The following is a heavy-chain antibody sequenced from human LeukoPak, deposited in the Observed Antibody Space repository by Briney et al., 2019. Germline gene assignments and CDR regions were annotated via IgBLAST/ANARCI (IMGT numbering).Heavy chain of an antibody. CDR3: AKDLREGHYYDSSGCLDY. J-gene: IGHJ4*02. Sequence: GRSLRLSCAASGFTFSSYGMHWVRQAPGKGLEWAAVISYDGSNKYYADSVKGRFTISRDNSKNTLYLQMNSLRAEDTAVYYCAKDLREGHYYDSSGCLDYWGQGTLVTVSS. V-gene: IGHV3-30*18. CDR2: ISYDGSNK. D-gene: IGHD3-22*01. CDR1: GFTFSSYG.